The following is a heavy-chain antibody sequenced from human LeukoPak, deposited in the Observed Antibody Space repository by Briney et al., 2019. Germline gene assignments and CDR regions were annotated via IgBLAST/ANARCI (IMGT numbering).Heavy chain of an antibody. CDR1: GFTFSSYE. V-gene: IGHV3-48*03. J-gene: IGHJ4*02. Sequence: GGSLRLSCAASGFTFSSYEMNWVRQAPGKGLEWVSYISSSGSTIYYADSVKGRFTISRDNAKNSLYLQMNSLRAEDTGVYYCARDRHTAMVSDYWGQGALVTVSS. CDR2: ISSSGSTI. CDR3: ARDRHTAMVSDY. D-gene: IGHD5-18*01.